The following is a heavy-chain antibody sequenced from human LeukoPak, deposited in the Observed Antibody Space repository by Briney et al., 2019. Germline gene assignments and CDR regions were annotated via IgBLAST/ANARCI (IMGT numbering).Heavy chain of an antibody. J-gene: IGHJ4*02. V-gene: IGHV1-69*01. CDR3: ARDAGSAHCGGDCYDREFYFDY. CDR2: IIPIFGTA. D-gene: IGHD2-21*02. Sequence: SVKVSCKASGGTFSSYAISWVRQAPGQGLEWMGGIIPIFGTANYAQKFQGRVTITADESTSTAYMELSSLRSEDTAVYYCARDAGSAHCGGDCYDREFYFDYWGQGTLVTVSS. CDR1: GGTFSSYA.